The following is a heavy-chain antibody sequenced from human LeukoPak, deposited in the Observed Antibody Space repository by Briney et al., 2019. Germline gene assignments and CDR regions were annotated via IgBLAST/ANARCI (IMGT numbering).Heavy chain of an antibody. Sequence: GGSLRLSCAASGFTFSSYDMHWVRQAPGKGLEWVAVTNGDGGRQYYADSVKDRFIISRDDSRNTLYVQMNNLRAEDTAVYYCATGSGNYYGHWGQGTLVTVSS. V-gene: IGHV3-33*08. D-gene: IGHD3-22*01. J-gene: IGHJ4*02. CDR2: TNGDGGRQ. CDR3: ATGSGNYYGH. CDR1: GFTFSSYD.